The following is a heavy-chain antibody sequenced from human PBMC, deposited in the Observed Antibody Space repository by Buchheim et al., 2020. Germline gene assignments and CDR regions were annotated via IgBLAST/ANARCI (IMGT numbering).Heavy chain of an antibody. CDR1: GFTFSYFW. CDR2: INSDGSST. CDR3: ARDWTSIAARPDY. V-gene: IGHV3-74*01. D-gene: IGHD6-6*01. Sequence: EVQLVESGGGLVQPGGSLRLSCAASGFTFSYFWMHWVRQAPGKGLVWVPRINSDGSSTTYADSVKGRFTISRDNAKNTLYLQMNSLRAEDTAVYYCARDWTSIAARPDYWGQGTL. J-gene: IGHJ4*02.